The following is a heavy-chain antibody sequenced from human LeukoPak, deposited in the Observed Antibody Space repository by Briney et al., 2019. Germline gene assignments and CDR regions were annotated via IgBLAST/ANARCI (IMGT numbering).Heavy chain of an antibody. D-gene: IGHD2-15*01. CDR1: VGTFSSYA. Sequence: GASVKVSCKASVGTFSSYAISWVRQAPGQGLEWMGRIIPILGIASYAQKFQGRVTITADKSTSTAYMELSSLRSEDTAVYYCARLVVAATEDAFDIWGRGTMVTVSS. V-gene: IGHV1-69*04. CDR3: ARLVVAATEDAFDI. CDR2: IIPILGIA. J-gene: IGHJ3*02.